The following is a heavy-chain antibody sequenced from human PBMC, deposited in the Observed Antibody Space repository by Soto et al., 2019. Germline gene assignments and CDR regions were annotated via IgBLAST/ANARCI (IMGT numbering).Heavy chain of an antibody. J-gene: IGHJ4*02. Sequence: SETLSLTCTVSGGSISSSSYSWSWIRQPPGKGLEWIGYIYHSGSTYYNPSLKSRVTISVDRSKNQFSLKLSSVTAADTAVYYCARAAGYCGGDCYSRYYFDYWGQGTLVTVSS. CDR1: GGSISSSSYS. CDR2: IYHSGST. CDR3: ARAAGYCGGDCYSRYYFDY. V-gene: IGHV4-30-2*01. D-gene: IGHD2-21*02.